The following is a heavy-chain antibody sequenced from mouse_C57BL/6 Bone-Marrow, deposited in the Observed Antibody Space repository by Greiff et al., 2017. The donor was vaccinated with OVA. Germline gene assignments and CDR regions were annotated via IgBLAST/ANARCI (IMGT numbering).Heavy chain of an antibody. CDR2: IDPSDRYT. D-gene: IGHD1-1*01. CDR3: AREYYGSSPYYFDY. V-gene: IGHV1-59*01. Sequence: QVQLQQPGAELVRPGTSVKLSCKASGYTFTSYWMHWVKQRPGQGLEWIGVIDPSDRYTNSNQKFKGKATLTVDTSSSTAYKQLSSLTSEDSAVYYCAREYYGSSPYYFDYWGQGTTLTVSS. CDR1: GYTFTSYW. J-gene: IGHJ2*01.